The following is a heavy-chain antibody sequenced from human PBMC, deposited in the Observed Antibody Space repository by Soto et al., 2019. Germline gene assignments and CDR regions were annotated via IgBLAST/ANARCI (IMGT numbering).Heavy chain of an antibody. Sequence: QVQLQESGPGLVKPSETLSLTRTVYGGSIRSYYWSWLRQPPGKGLEWIGNIYYSGSTNYNPSRKSRVTMSVDMSKNQVSLKLSSVTAADTAVYYCTRVGGYYGDYPNFDYWGQGALVTVSS. CDR2: IYYSGST. CDR1: GGSIRSYY. CDR3: TRVGGYYGDYPNFDY. V-gene: IGHV4-59*01. D-gene: IGHD4-17*01. J-gene: IGHJ4*02.